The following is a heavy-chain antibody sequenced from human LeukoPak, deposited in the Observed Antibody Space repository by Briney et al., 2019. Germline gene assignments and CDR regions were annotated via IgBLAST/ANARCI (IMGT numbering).Heavy chain of an antibody. CDR3: VGTMIVVVSVKPFDY. J-gene: IGHJ4*02. CDR2: IYTSGST. CDR1: GGSISSYY. Sequence: PSETLSLTCTVSGGSISSYYWSWIRQPAGRGLEWIGRIYTSGSTNYNPSLKSRVTMSVDTSKNQFSLKLSSVTAADTAVYYCVGTMIVVVSVKPFDYWGQGTPVTVSS. V-gene: IGHV4-4*07. D-gene: IGHD3-22*01.